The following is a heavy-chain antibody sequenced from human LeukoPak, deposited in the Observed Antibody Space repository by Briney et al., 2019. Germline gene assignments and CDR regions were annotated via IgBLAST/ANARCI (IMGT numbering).Heavy chain of an antibody. CDR2: IYPGDSDT. CDR1: GYRFTSYW. V-gene: IGHV5-51*01. Sequence: PGASLKISCKGSGYRFTSYWIGWVRQMPGKGLEWMGIIYPGDSDTRYSPSFQGQVTISADKSISTAYLQWSSLKASDTAMYYCARHSHVDTAMVTIYWGQGTLVTVSS. D-gene: IGHD5-18*01. CDR3: ARHSHVDTAMVTIY. J-gene: IGHJ4*02.